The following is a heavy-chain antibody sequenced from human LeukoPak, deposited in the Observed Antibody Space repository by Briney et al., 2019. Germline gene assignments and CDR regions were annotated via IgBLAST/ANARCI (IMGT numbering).Heavy chain of an antibody. D-gene: IGHD3-9*01. V-gene: IGHV3-23*01. CDR1: KFIFSNYW. CDR2: ISGSGGST. J-gene: IGHJ3*02. CDR3: ATPYYDILTGSEIHAFDI. Sequence: PGGSLRLSCAASKFIFSNYWMHWVRQAPGKGLEWVSAISGSGGSTYYADSVKGRFTISRDNSKNTLYLQMNSLRAEDTAVYYCATPYYDILTGSEIHAFDIWGQGTMVTVSS.